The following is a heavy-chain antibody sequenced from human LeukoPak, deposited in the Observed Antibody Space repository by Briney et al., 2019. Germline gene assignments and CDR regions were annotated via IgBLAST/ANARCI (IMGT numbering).Heavy chain of an antibody. CDR3: ARDGGSGWSRPFDY. CDR1: GFTFSSYS. Sequence: GGSLRLSCAASGFTFSSYSMNWVRQAPGKGLEWVSSISSSSSYIYYADSVKGRFTISRGNAKNSLYLQMNSLRAEDTAVYYCARDGGSGWSRPFDYWGQGTLVTVSS. J-gene: IGHJ4*02. CDR2: ISSSSSYI. V-gene: IGHV3-21*01. D-gene: IGHD6-19*01.